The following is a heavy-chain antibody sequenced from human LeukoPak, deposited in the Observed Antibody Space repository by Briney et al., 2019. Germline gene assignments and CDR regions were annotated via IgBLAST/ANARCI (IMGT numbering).Heavy chain of an antibody. CDR3: ARGQGIYGRRKGGDY. V-gene: IGHV4-34*01. CDR1: GFTFSSYS. Sequence: GSLRLSCAASGFTFSSYSMNWVRQPPGKGLEWIGEINHSGSTNYNPSLKSRVTISVDTSKNQFSLKLSSVTAADTAVYYCARGQGIYGRRKGGDYWGQGTLVTVSS. J-gene: IGHJ4*02. CDR2: INHSGST. D-gene: IGHD4-17*01.